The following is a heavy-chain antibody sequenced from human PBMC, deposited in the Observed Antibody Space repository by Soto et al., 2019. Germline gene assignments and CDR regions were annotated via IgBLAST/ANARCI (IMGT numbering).Heavy chain of an antibody. CDR3: ARVRYYGSGSHYYYYGMDV. CDR2: IIPIFGTA. J-gene: IGHJ6*02. V-gene: IGHV1-69*13. D-gene: IGHD3-10*01. Sequence: SVKVSCKASGGTFSSYAISWVRQAPGQGLEWMGGIIPIFGTANYAQKFQGRVTITADESTSTAYMELSSLRSEDTAVYYCARVRYYGSGSHYYYYGMDVWGQGTTVTVSS. CDR1: GGTFSSYA.